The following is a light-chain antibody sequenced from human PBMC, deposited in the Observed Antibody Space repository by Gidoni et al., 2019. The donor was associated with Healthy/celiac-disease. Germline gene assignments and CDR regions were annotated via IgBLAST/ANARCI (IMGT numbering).Light chain of an antibody. Sequence: EIVLTQSPATLSLSPGERATLSCRASQSVSSYVAWYQQKPGQAPRLLIYDASNRATGIPARFSGSGSGTDFTLTLSSLEPEDFAVYYCQQRSNWPPEVTFXHXTKLEIK. CDR2: DAS. CDR1: QSVSSY. J-gene: IGKJ2*01. CDR3: QQRSNWPPEVT. V-gene: IGKV3-11*01.